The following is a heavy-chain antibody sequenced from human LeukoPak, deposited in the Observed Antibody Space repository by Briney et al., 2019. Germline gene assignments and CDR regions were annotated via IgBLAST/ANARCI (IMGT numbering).Heavy chain of an antibody. CDR3: VRRLEV. J-gene: IGHJ3*01. Sequence: KASETLSLTCAVSGGSIRSGNYYWGWIRQPPGKGLDWIGNIYYDGSTYYNPSLKSRVTISVDTSKNQLSLTVNSVTATDTAVYYCVRRLEVWGRGTMVTVSS. CDR2: IYYDGST. V-gene: IGHV4-39*01. CDR1: GGSIRSGNYY.